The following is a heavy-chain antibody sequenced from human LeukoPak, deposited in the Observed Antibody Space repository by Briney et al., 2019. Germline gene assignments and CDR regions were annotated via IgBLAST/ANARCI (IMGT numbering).Heavy chain of an antibody. J-gene: IGHJ4*02. D-gene: IGHD3-9*01. V-gene: IGHV3-53*01. CDR3: VSHSDPLTTYSFDY. Sequence: GGSLRLSCADSGFIVSNNYMTWVRQAPGKGLEWVSIIHSDGNTYYADSVRGRFTVSRDNSKNTVALEMNSLRAEDTAMYYCVSHSDPLTTYSFDYWGQGTRVTVSS. CDR1: GFIVSNNY. CDR2: IHSDGNT.